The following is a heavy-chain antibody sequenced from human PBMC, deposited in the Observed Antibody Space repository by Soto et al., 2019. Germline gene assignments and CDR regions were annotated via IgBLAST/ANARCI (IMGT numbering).Heavy chain of an antibody. CDR2: ISSSSSTI. D-gene: IGHD3-3*01. Sequence: GGSLRLSCAASGFTFSSYSMNWVRQAPGKGLEWVSYISSSSSTIYYADSVKGRFTISRDNAKNSLYLQMNSLRDEDTAVYYCARDTYYDFWSGYYTRHGMDVWGQGTTVTVSS. CDR3: ARDTYYDFWSGYYTRHGMDV. CDR1: GFTFSSYS. J-gene: IGHJ6*02. V-gene: IGHV3-48*02.